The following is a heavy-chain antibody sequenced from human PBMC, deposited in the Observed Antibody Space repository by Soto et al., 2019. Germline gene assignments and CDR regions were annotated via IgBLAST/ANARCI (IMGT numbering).Heavy chain of an antibody. J-gene: IGHJ6*02. D-gene: IGHD1-20*01. CDR2: TVTGGST. Sequence: EVQLVETGGDLIQSGGSLRLSCAASGFALASCYLLWVPQAPAKGLECVSVTVTGGSTHYAASVKGRFTTSRDDSTNTLYLQMNSLRAEDTAVYYCARDPPITSDYAMDVWGQGTTVIVAS. V-gene: IGHV3-53*02. CDR1: GFALASCY. CDR3: ARDPPITSDYAMDV.